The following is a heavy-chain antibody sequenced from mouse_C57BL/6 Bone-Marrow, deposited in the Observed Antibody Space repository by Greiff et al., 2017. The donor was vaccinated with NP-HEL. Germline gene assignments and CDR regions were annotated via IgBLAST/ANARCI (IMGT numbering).Heavy chain of an antibody. V-gene: IGHV1-69*01. J-gene: IGHJ2*01. D-gene: IGHD1-1*01. CDR1: GYTFTSYW. CDR3: ARERDLCLFDY. Sequence: QVQLQQPGAELVMPGASVKLSCKASGYTFTSYWMHWVKQRPGQGLEWIGEIDPSDSYTNYNQKFKGKSTLTVDKSSSTAYMQLSSLTSDDSAVYYCARERDLCLFDYWGQGTTLTVSS. CDR2: IDPSDSYT.